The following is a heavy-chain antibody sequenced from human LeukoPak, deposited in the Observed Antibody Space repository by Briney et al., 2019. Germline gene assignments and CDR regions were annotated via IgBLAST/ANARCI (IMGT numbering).Heavy chain of an antibody. CDR3: AKGSGYSGYEAFDY. CDR1: GFTFSNYA. CDR2: ISGSGGST. J-gene: IGHJ4*02. Sequence: GGSLRLSCAASGFTFSNYAMSWVRQAPGKGLEWVSAISGSGGSTYYADSVKGRFTISRDNSKNTLYLQMNSLRAEDTAVYYCAKGSGYSGYEAFDYWGQGTLVTVSS. D-gene: IGHD5-12*01. V-gene: IGHV3-23*01.